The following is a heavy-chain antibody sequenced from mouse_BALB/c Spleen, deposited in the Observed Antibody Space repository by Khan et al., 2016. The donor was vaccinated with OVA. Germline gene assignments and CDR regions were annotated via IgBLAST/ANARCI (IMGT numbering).Heavy chain of an antibody. J-gene: IGHJ3*01. V-gene: IGHV3-2*02. CDR1: GYSITSDYA. Sequence: EVQLQESGPGLVKPSQSLSLTCTVTGYSITSDYAWNWIRQFPGNKLEWMGYISYSGSTSYTPSLKSRISITRDKSKNPSFLQLNSVTTEDTAKYYCASGRAYWGQGTLVTVSA. CDR3: ASGRAY. CDR2: ISYSGST.